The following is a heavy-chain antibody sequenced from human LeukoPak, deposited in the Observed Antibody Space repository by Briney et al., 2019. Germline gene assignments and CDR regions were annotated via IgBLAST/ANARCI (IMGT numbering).Heavy chain of an antibody. CDR3: ARGRYITGINPLDY. CDR1: GGSFSGYY. Sequence: SETLSLTCAVYGGSFSGYYWSWIRQPPGKGLEWIGEINHSGSTNYNPSLKSRVTISVDTSKNQFSLKLSSVTAADTAVYYCARGRYITGINPLDYWGQGTLVTVSS. D-gene: IGHD1-20*01. J-gene: IGHJ4*02. V-gene: IGHV4-34*01. CDR2: INHSGST.